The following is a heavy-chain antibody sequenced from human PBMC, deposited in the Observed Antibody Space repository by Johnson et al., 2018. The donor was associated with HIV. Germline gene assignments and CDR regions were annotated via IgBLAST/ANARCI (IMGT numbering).Heavy chain of an antibody. D-gene: IGHD6-13*01. CDR3: AREGLLIAAAGAFDI. CDR2: IGTIGDT. Sequence: VQLVESGGGLVQPGGSLRLSCAASGFTFSTYDMHWVRQAPGKGLEWVSFIGTIGDTQYAGSVKGRFTTYRENAKNSFFLQMNSLRAEDTAVYYCAREGLLIAAAGAFDIWGQGTMVTVSS. CDR1: GFTFSTYD. J-gene: IGHJ3*02. V-gene: IGHV3-13*01.